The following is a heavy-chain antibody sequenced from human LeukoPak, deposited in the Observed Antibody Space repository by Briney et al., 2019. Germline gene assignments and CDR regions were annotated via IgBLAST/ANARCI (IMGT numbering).Heavy chain of an antibody. J-gene: IGHJ3*02. D-gene: IGHD6-19*01. CDR3: AKAPPRKWLLNHYPAFDI. Sequence: GGSLRLSCAASGFTFSSYAMSWVRQAPGKGLEWVSAISGSGGSTYYADCVKGRFTISRDNSKNTLYLQMNSLRAEDTAVYYCAKAPPRKWLLNHYPAFDIWGQGTMVTVSS. V-gene: IGHV3-23*01. CDR1: GFTFSSYA. CDR2: ISGSGGST.